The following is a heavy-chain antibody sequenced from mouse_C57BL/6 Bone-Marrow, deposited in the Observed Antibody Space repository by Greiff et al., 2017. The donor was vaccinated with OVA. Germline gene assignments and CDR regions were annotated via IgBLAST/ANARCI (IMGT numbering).Heavy chain of an antibody. D-gene: IGHD2-4*01. Sequence: QVQLKQSGAELMKPGASVKLSCKATGYTFTGYWIEWVKQRPGHGLEWIGEILPGSGSTNYNEKFKGKATFTADTSSNTAYMQLSSWTTDDSAFCYSAREDTMITWAWFAYWGQGTLVTVSA. CDR2: ILPGSGST. J-gene: IGHJ3*01. V-gene: IGHV1-9*01. CDR3: AREDTMITWAWFAY. CDR1: GYTFTGYW.